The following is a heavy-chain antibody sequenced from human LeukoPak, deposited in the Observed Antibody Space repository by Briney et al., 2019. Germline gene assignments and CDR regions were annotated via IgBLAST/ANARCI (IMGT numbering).Heavy chain of an antibody. D-gene: IGHD6-19*01. CDR3: AKDGSRGYSSTGYYMDA. CDR1: GFIFDDYA. Sequence: GGSLSLSCAASGFIFDDYAMHWVRQAPGKGLEWVALIVWDGESTYYAAPVRGRFIISRDNSDNSLYLQMNNLKAEDTAIYYCAKDGSRGYSSTGYYMDAWGKGTTVIVSS. J-gene: IGHJ6*03. V-gene: IGHV3-43D*04. CDR2: IVWDGEST.